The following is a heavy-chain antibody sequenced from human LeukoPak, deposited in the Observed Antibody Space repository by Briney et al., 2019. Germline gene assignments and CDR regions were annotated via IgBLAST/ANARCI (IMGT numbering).Heavy chain of an antibody. CDR2: IYYSGST. CDR3: ARVDCSSTSCYTGDAFDI. J-gene: IGHJ3*02. CDR1: GGSISSGDYY. D-gene: IGHD2-2*02. V-gene: IGHV4-30-4*08. Sequence: TLSLTCTVSGGSISSGDYYWSWIRQPPGKGLEWIGYIYYSGSTYYNPSLKSRVTISVDTSKNQFSLKLSSVTAADTAVYYRARVDCSSTSCYTGDAFDIWGQGTMVTVSS.